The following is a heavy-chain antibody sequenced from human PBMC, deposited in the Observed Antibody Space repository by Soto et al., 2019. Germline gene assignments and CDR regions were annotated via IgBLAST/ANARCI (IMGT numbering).Heavy chain of an antibody. CDR2: INPSGGST. CDR1: GYTFTSYY. J-gene: IGHJ3*02. CDR3: ARDATITGTSQSDAFDI. V-gene: IGHV1-46*01. Sequence: ASVKVSCKASGYTFTSYYMHWVRQAPGQGLEWMGIINPSGGSTSYAQKFQGGVTMTRETSTSTVYMELSSLRSEDTAVYYCARDATITGTSQSDAFDIWGQGTMVTVSS. D-gene: IGHD1-7*01.